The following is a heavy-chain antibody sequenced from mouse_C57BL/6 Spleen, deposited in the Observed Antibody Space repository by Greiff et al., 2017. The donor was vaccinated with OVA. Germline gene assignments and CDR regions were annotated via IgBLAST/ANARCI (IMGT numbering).Heavy chain of an antibody. D-gene: IGHD2-1*01. Sequence: VQLQQPGAELVRPGSSVKLSCKASGYTFTSYWMHWVKQRPIQGLEWIGNIDPSDSETHYNQKFKDKATLTVDKSSSTAYMQLSSLTSEDSAVYYCARGIYYGNYRDFDVWGTGTTVTVSS. J-gene: IGHJ1*03. V-gene: IGHV1-52*01. CDR1: GYTFTSYW. CDR2: IDPSDSET. CDR3: ARGIYYGNYRDFDV.